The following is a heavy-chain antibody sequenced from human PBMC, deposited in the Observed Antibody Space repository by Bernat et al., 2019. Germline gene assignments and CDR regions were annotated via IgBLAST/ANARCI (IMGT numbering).Heavy chain of an antibody. CDR2: IFSNDEK. V-gene: IGHV2-26*01. CDR3: ARIYSSSWYFDY. D-gene: IGHD6-13*01. CDR1: GFSLSNARMG. Sequence: QVTLKESGPVLVKPTETLTLTCTVSGFSLSNARMGVSWIRQPPGKALEWLAHIFSNDEKSYSTSLKSRLTISKDTSKSQVVLTMTNMDPVDTATYYCARIYSSSWYFDYWGQGTLVTVSS. J-gene: IGHJ4*02.